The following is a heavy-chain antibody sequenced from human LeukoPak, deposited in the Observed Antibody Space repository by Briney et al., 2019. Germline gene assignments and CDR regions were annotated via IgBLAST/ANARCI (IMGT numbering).Heavy chain of an antibody. CDR2: INPNSGGT. D-gene: IGHD3/OR15-3a*01. V-gene: IGHV1-2*02. J-gene: IGHJ4*02. CDR3: ARARLDWLPYFTS. Sequence: ASVKVSCKTSGYTFTGYYIRWVRQAPGQGLEWMGWINPNSGGTNYAQKFQGRATMTRDTSIRTAYMDLSRLRSDDTAVYYCARARLDWLPYFTSWGQGTLVTVSS. CDR1: GYTFTGYY.